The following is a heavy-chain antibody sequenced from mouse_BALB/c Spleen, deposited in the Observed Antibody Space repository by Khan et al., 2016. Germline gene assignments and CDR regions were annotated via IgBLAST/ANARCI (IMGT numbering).Heavy chain of an antibody. Sequence: EVELVESGGGLVQPGGSLRLSCATTGFTFTDYYMSWVRQPPGKALEWLGFIRNKANGYTTEYSASVKGRFTISRDNSQSILYLQMNTLRAEDSATYYCARAFYRYDPFAYRGQGTLVTVSA. CDR3: ARAFYRYDPFAY. J-gene: IGHJ3*01. D-gene: IGHD2-14*01. CDR2: IRNKANGYTT. V-gene: IGHV7-3*02. CDR1: GFTFTDYY.